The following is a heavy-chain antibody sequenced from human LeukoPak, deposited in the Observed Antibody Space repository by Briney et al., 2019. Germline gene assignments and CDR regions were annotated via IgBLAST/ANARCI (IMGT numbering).Heavy chain of an antibody. CDR1: GFTFGDYA. J-gene: IGHJ6*02. CDR3: HCIVGAGPSLYGMDV. Sequence: GGSLRLSCTASGFTFGDYAMSWVRQAPGKGLEWVGFIRSKAYGETTEYAASVKGRFTISRDDSKSIAYLQMNSLKTEVTAVYYCHCIVGAGPSLYGMDVWGQGTTVTVSS. D-gene: IGHD1-26*01. CDR2: IRSKAYGETT. V-gene: IGHV3-49*04.